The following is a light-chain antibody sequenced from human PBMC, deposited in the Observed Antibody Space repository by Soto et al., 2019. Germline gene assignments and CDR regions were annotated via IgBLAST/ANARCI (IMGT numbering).Light chain of an antibody. V-gene: IGLV1-40*01. CDR1: NSNIGAGYD. CDR3: QSYDSSLSSYV. J-gene: IGLJ1*01. CDR2: GNN. Sequence: QSVLTQPPSVSVAPGQRVTSSCTGTNSNIGAGYDVHWYQQLPGTAPKLLIYGNNNRPSGVPDRFSGSKSGTSASLAITGVQAEDEADYYCQSYDSSLSSYVFGTGTKVTVL.